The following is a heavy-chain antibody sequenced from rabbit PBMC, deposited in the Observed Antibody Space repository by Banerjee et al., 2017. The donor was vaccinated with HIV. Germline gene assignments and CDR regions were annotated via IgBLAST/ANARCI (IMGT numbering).Heavy chain of an antibody. J-gene: IGHJ4*01. CDR1: GFSFSSNYY. V-gene: IGHV1S43*01. CDR3: ARGSAGTTYYTMYYFNL. Sequence: QSLEESGGGLVKPEGSLTLTCTASGFSFSSNYYMCWVRQAPGKGLEWIACIDAGSSGSTWYASWVNGRFTISRSTSLNTVDLKMTSLTAADTATYFCARGSAGTTYYTMYYFNLWGPGTLVTVS. CDR2: IDAGSSGST. D-gene: IGHD8-1*01.